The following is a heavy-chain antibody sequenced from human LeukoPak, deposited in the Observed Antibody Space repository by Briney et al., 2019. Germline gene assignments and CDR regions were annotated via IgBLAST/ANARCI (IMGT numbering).Heavy chain of an antibody. CDR2: VSPTGGTV. CDR3: AKGLGGGDYTPSHY. D-gene: IGHD2-21*01. CDR1: GFTFSLYT. J-gene: IGHJ4*02. Sequence: PGGSLKLSCTASGFTFSLYTMTWVRQAQGKGLEWVATVSPTGGTVFYADSLRGRFTISRDNSMNTLYLQMSTLEAVDTAIYYCAKGLGGGDYTPSHYWGQGTLVIVSS. V-gene: IGHV3-23*01.